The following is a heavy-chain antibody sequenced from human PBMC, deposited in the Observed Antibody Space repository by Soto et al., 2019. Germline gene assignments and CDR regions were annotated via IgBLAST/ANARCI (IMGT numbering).Heavy chain of an antibody. CDR3: ARQRRYYSSGRTFYYMDV. J-gene: IGHJ6*03. CDR1: GGSFSSYF. V-gene: IGHV4-59*08. CDR2: IYDSGIT. Sequence: QVQLQESGPGLVKPSETLSLTCSVSGGSFSSYFWGWIRQPPGKGLEWIGYIYDSGITNYNPSLKSRITISLDTSESQFSLKLSSVTAADTAVYYCARQRRYYSSGRTFYYMDVWGKGTTVTVSS. D-gene: IGHD3-10*01.